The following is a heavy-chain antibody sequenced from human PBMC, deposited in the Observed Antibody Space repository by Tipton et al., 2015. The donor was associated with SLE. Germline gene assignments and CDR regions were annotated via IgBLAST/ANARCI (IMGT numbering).Heavy chain of an antibody. CDR3: ARGRPPYYYGMDV. V-gene: IGHV4-59*11. Sequence: TLSLTCTVSGGSISSHYWSWIRQPPGKGLEWIGYIYYSGSTNYNPSLKSRVTISVDTSKNQFSLKLSSVTAADTAVYYCARGRPPYYYGMDVWGQGTTVTVSS. CDR2: IYYSGST. CDR1: GGSISSHY. J-gene: IGHJ6*02.